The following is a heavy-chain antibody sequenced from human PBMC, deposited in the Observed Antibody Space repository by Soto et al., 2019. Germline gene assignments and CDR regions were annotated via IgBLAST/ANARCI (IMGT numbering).Heavy chain of an antibody. D-gene: IGHD6-6*01. CDR1: SGSISSSTYY. CDR2: MYYTGNK. V-gene: IGHV4-39*01. CDR3: ARRSSSSLGSLFDP. J-gene: IGHJ5*02. Sequence: PSETLSLTCTVSSGSISSSTYYWDWIRQPPGKGLEWIGAMYYTGNKNYNPSLESRVTMSVDTSKNQFSLKLSSVTPTDTAVYYCARRSSSSLGSLFDPWGRGILVTVSS.